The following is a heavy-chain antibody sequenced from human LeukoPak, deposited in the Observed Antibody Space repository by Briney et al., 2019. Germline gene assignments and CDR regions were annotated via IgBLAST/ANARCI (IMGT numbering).Heavy chain of an antibody. CDR1: GFTFSSYW. CDR2: IKQDGSEK. D-gene: IGHD2-2*01. Sequence: PGGSLRLSCAASGFTFSSYWMSWVRQAPGRGLEWVANIKQDGSEKYYVDSVKGRFTISRDNAKNSLYLQMNSLRAEDTAVYYCARCPEYCSSTSCYPASGMDVWGQGTTVTVSS. V-gene: IGHV3-7*01. CDR3: ARCPEYCSSTSCYPASGMDV. J-gene: IGHJ6*02.